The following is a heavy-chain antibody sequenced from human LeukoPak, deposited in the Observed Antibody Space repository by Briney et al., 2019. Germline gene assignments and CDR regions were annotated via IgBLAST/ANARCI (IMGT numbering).Heavy chain of an antibody. CDR3: ARDAQRGFDYSNSLKY. V-gene: IGHV3-33*01. CDR1: GFIFSHHG. Sequence: GGSLRLSCAASGFIFSHHGMHWVRQAPGQGLEWVAVIWSDGTNRFYADSVKGRFTISRDNPQNTVFLQMDSLRVKDTAIYYCARDAQRGFDYSNSLKYWGHGTLVTVSS. D-gene: IGHD4-11*01. CDR2: IWSDGTNR. J-gene: IGHJ4*01.